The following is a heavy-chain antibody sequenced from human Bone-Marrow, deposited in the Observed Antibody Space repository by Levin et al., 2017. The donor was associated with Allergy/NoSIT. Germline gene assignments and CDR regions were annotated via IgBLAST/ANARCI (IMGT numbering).Heavy chain of an antibody. CDR2: ISAYNGNT. CDR3: ARGRDYYYYMDV. CDR1: GYTFTNFA. Sequence: PLASVKVSCKASGYTFTNFAIGWVRQAPGQGLEWMGWISAYNGNTIYAQRLQGRVTMTTDTSTTTVYMELRSLRSDDTAVYYCARGRDYYYYMDVWGKGTTVTVSS. V-gene: IGHV1-18*01. J-gene: IGHJ6*03.